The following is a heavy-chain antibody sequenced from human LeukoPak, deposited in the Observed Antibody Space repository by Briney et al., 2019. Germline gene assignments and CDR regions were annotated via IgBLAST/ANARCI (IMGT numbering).Heavy chain of an antibody. CDR2: ISDRGDGT. CDR1: GFTFSSYS. CDR3: TKGPYPLYTSSWFADH. J-gene: IGHJ4*02. V-gene: IGHV3-23*01. Sequence: GGSLRLSCAASGFTFSSYSMNWVRQAPGKGLEWVSVISDRGDGTYYADSVKSRFTISRDNSKNTLYLQMNSLRVEDTALYYCTKGPYPLYTSSWFADHWGQGTLVTVSS. D-gene: IGHD6-13*01.